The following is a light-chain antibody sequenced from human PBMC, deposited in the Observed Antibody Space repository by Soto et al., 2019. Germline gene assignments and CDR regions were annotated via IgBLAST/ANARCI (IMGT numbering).Light chain of an antibody. J-gene: IGKJ1*01. CDR3: ELSNCYSEP. CDR1: QTISSW. CDR2: KAS. Sequence: DIQLKNVASGLCVYLGDRVTITCRASQTISSWLAWYQQKPGKAPKLLIYKASTLKSGVPSRFSGSGSGTEFPLTICSLQLDYLPSYCSELSNCYSEPFADGTKVDI. V-gene: IGKV1-5*03.